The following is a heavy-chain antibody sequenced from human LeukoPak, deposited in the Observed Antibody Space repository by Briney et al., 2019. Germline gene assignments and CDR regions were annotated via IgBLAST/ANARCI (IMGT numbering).Heavy chain of an antibody. CDR3: AREETVTGYFDY. CDR2: IYCSGST. V-gene: IGHV4-61*01. J-gene: IGHJ4*02. Sequence: PSETLSLTCTVSGGSVSSGSYYWSWIRQPPGKGLEWIGYIYCSGSTNYNPSLKSRVTISVDTSKNQFSLKLSSVTAADTAVYYCAREETVTGYFDYWGQGTLVTVSS. CDR1: GGSVSSGSYY. D-gene: IGHD4-17*01.